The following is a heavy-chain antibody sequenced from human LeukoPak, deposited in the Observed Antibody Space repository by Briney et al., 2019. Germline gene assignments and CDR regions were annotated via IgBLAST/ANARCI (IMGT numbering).Heavy chain of an antibody. J-gene: IGHJ6*02. Sequence: GGSLRLSCTGSGFTFGDYAMTWIRQAPGKGLEWVSYISSSGSTIYYADSVKGRFTISRDNAKNSLYLQMNSLRAEDTAVYYCARDERRGYSYGSYYYYYYGMDVWGQGTTVTVSS. CDR3: ARDERRGYSYGSYYYYYYGMDV. V-gene: IGHV3-11*01. CDR1: GFTFGDYA. CDR2: ISSSGSTI. D-gene: IGHD5-18*01.